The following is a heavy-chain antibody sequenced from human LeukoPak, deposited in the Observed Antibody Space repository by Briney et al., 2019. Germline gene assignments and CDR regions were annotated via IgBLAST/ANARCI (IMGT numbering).Heavy chain of an antibody. D-gene: IGHD6-13*01. CDR2: INHSGST. Sequence: PSETLSLTCAVYGGSFSGYYWSWIRQPPGKGLEWIGEINHSGSTNYNPSLKSRVTISVDTSKNQFSLKLSSVTAADTAVYYCASSSSWPHGRYYYYYMDVWGKGTTVTVSS. V-gene: IGHV4-34*01. CDR1: GGSFSGYY. J-gene: IGHJ6*03. CDR3: ASSSSWPHGRYYYYYMDV.